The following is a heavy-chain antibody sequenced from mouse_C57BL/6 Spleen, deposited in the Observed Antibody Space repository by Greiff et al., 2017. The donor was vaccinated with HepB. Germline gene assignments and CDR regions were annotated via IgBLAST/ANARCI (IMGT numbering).Heavy chain of an antibody. CDR2: IYPGDGDT. Sequence: QVQLQQSGPELVKPGASVKISCKASGYAFSSSWMNWVKQRPGKGLEWIGRIYPGDGDTNYNGKFKGKATLTADKSSSTAYMQLSSLTSEDSAVYFCARGTTVVSYWGQGTTLTVFS. D-gene: IGHD1-1*01. CDR3: ARGTTVVSY. V-gene: IGHV1-82*01. CDR1: GYAFSSSW. J-gene: IGHJ2*01.